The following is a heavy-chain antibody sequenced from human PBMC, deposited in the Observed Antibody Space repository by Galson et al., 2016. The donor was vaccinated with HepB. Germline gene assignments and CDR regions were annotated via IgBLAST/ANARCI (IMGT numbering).Heavy chain of an antibody. J-gene: IGHJ3*02. V-gene: IGHV1-58*01. CDR1: GFTFTSSV. D-gene: IGHD6-19*01. CDR2: IVVGSGDT. Sequence: SVKVSCKASGFTFTSSVVQWVRQARGQRLEWIGWIVVGSGDTNYAQKFQERVTITRDTSTTTAYMELSSLRSEDTAVYYCAAPTGRSGWYFYPTDAFDIWGQGTMLTVSS. CDR3: AAPTGRSGWYFYPTDAFDI.